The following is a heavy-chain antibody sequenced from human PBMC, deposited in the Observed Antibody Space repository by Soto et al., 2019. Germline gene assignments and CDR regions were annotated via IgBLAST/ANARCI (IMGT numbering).Heavy chain of an antibody. V-gene: IGHV1-69*02. CDR1: GGTFSSYT. D-gene: IGHD3-22*01. Sequence: QVQLVQSGAEVKKPGSSVKVSCKASGGTFSSYTISWVRQAPGQGLEWMGRIIPILGIANYAQKFQGRVTIPADKSTSPAYMEQRSLRSEDTAVYYCARADYYDSSGYQYYFDYWGQGTLVTVSS. CDR3: ARADYYDSSGYQYYFDY. CDR2: IIPILGIA. J-gene: IGHJ4*02.